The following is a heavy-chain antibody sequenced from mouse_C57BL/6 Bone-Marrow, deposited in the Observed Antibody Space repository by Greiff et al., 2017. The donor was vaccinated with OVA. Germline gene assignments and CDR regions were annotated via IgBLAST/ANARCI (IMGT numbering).Heavy chain of an antibody. V-gene: IGHV2-6-1*01. CDR3: ARHGYDDGYYAMDY. CDR1: GFSLTSYG. Sequence: VQRVESGPGLVAPSQSLSITCTVSGFSLTSYGVHWVRQPPGKGLEWLVVIWSDGSTNDNSALKSRRSISKDNSKNQVFLKMNSLQTDDTAMYYCARHGYDDGYYAMDYWGQGTSVTVSS. D-gene: IGHD2-2*01. CDR2: IWSDGST. J-gene: IGHJ4*01.